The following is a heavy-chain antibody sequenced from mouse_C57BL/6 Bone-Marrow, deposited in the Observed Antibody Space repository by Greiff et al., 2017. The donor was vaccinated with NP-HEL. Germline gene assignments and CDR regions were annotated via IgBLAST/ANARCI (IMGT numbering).Heavy chain of an antibody. V-gene: IGHV1-64*01. J-gene: IGHJ2*01. D-gene: IGHD1-1*01. CDR3: ARAYGSSPYYFDY. Sequence: QVHVKQPGAELVKPGASVKLSCKASGYTFTSYWMHWVKQRPGQGLEWIGMIHPNSGSTNYNEKFKSKATLTVDKSSSTAYMQLSSLTSEDSAVYYCARAYGSSPYYFDYWGQGTTLTVSS. CDR1: GYTFTSYW. CDR2: IHPNSGST.